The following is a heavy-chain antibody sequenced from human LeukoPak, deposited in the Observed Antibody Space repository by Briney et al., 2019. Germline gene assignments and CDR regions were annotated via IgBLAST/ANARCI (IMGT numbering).Heavy chain of an antibody. CDR2: IYYSGST. D-gene: IGHD6-6*01. Sequence: SETLSLTCTVSGGSISSYYWSWLRQPPGKGLEWIGYIYYSGSTNYNPSLKSRVTISVDTSKNQFSLKLSSVTAADTAVYYCARGYSSSSIDYWGQGTLVTVSS. CDR3: ARGYSSSSIDY. V-gene: IGHV4-59*01. CDR1: GGSISSYY. J-gene: IGHJ4*02.